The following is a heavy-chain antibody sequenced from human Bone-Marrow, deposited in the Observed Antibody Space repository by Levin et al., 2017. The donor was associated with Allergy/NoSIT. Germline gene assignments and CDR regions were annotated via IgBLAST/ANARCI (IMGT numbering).Heavy chain of an antibody. Sequence: PGESLKISCADSRFTFNTYAMSWVRQAPGKGLEWVSAISGSSGRIHYADSVKGRFTISRDNSQNTLYLQMNSLRDEDTAVYYCASFAAGSLYYGLDVWGQGTTVTVSS. CDR1: RFTFNTYA. CDR3: ASFAAGSLYYGLDV. CDR2: ISGSSGRI. D-gene: IGHD6-13*01. V-gene: IGHV3-23*01. J-gene: IGHJ6*02.